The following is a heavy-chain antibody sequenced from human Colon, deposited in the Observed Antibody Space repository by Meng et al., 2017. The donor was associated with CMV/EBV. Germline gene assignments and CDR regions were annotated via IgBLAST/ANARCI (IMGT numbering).Heavy chain of an antibody. D-gene: IGHD4-17*01. V-gene: IGHV3-30-3*01. CDR1: GFTFSSYA. Sequence: GGSLRLSCAASGFTFSSYAMHWVRQAPGKGLEWVAVISYDGSNKYYADSVKGRFTISRDNSKNTLYLQMNSLRAEATAVYYCAREAYGDHGWFDPWGQGTLVTVSS. CDR2: ISYDGSNK. CDR3: AREAYGDHGWFDP. J-gene: IGHJ5*02.